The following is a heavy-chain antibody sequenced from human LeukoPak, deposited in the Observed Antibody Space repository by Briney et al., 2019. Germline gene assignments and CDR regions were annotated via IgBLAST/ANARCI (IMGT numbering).Heavy chain of an antibody. CDR2: IFYSGST. Sequence: SETLSLICTVSGGSISSYYWSWVRQPPGKGLEWIGNIFYSGSTNYNTSLKSRVSMSVDTSKIQFSLKLSSLTAADTAVYYCARDRLAGVDYWGQGTLVTVSS. D-gene: IGHD6-13*01. V-gene: IGHV4-59*12. CDR3: ARDRLAGVDY. CDR1: GGSISSYY. J-gene: IGHJ4*02.